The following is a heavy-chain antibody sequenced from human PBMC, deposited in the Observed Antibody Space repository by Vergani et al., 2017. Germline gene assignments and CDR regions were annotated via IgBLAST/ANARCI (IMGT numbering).Heavy chain of an antibody. CDR1: GFTFSSYA. Sequence: EVQLLESGGGLVQPGGSLRLSCAASGFTFSSYAMSWVRQAPGKGLEWVSAIGTAGDTYYPGSVKGRFTISRENAKNSLYLQMNSLRAGDTAVYYCARGSAAAVGGFNWFDPWGQGTLVTVSS. J-gene: IGHJ5*02. CDR3: ARGSAAAVGGFNWFDP. CDR2: IGTAGDT. V-gene: IGHV3-13*01. D-gene: IGHD6-13*01.